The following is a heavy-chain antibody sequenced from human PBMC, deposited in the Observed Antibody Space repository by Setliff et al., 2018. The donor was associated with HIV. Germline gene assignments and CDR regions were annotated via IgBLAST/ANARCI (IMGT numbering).Heavy chain of an antibody. CDR3: ARHKDPPGSRWIFYYYYMDL. CDR2: IYYGGST. Sequence: LSLTCTVYGGSISGSNYVWGWIRQPPGKRLEWLGSIYYGGSTSYNPSLSSRLTISVDTSKNQVSLRLSSVTAADTGVYYCARHKDPPGSRWIFYYYYMDLWGGGTTVTVSS. CDR1: GGSISGSNYV. D-gene: IGHD6-13*01. J-gene: IGHJ6*03. V-gene: IGHV4-39*01.